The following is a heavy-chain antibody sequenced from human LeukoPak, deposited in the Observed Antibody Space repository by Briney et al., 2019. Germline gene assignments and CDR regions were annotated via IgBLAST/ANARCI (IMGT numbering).Heavy chain of an antibody. CDR2: INWNGGST. CDR1: GFTFDDYG. Sequence: RSGGSLRLSCAASGFTFDDYGMSWVRQAPGKGLEWVSGINWNGGSTGYADSVKGRFTISRDNAKNSLYLQMNSLRAEDTALYYCARSDSSGYYYVGWFDYWGQGTLVTVSS. J-gene: IGHJ4*02. CDR3: ARSDSSGYYYVGWFDY. D-gene: IGHD3-22*01. V-gene: IGHV3-20*04.